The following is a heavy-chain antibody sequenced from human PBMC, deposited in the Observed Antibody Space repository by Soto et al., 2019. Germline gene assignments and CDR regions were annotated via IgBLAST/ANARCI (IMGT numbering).Heavy chain of an antibody. V-gene: IGHV1-3*01. CDR3: ARDPRGYSGYADP. CDR1: GYTFTSYA. D-gene: IGHD5-12*01. J-gene: IGHJ5*02. CDR2: INAGNGNT. Sequence: ASVKVSCKASGYTFTSYAIHCVRQAPGQRLEWIRWINAGNGNTKYSQKFQGRVTMTTDLSTSTAYMVLRSLRSVDTAVYYCARDPRGYSGYADPWGQGTLVTVSS.